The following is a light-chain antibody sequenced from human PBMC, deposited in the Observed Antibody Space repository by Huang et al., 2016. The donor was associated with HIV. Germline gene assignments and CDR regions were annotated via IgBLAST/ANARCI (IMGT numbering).Light chain of an antibody. J-gene: IGKJ2*01. V-gene: IGKV1-33*01. Sequence: DIQMTQSPSSPSASVGDRVTITCQASQDISNYLSWYQHKPGRAPKPLIFDASSLETWVPSRFSGSGSGTYFTLTIASLQPEDVATYYCQHYDDPYTFGQGTKLEIK. CDR1: QDISNY. CDR3: QHYDDPYT. CDR2: DAS.